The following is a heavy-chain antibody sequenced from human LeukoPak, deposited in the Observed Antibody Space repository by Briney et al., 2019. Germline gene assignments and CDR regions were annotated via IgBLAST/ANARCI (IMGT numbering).Heavy chain of an antibody. CDR1: GFTFSSYW. V-gene: IGHV3-7*03. CDR2: IKQDGSEK. J-gene: IGHJ6*02. CDR3: VCWFGESYYYGMDV. D-gene: IGHD3-10*01. Sequence: GGSLRLSCAASGFTFSSYWMSWVRQAPGKGLEWVASIKQDGSEKYYVDSVKDRFTISRDNTKNSLYLQMNILRAEDTAVYYCVCWFGESYYYGMDVWGQGTTVTVSS.